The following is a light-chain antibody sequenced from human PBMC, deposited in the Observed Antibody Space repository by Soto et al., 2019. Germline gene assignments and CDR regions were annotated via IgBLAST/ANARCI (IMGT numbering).Light chain of an antibody. J-gene: IGKJ2*01. CDR1: QSLAYSDGNTY. V-gene: IGKV2-30*01. CDR2: KVS. Sequence: DVVMTQSPLSLPVTLGQPASISCRSSQSLAYSDGNTYLNWFQQRPGQSPRRLIYKVSNRDSGVPDRFSGSGSGTDFRVKISRVEAEDVGVYYCMQGTHWPPYTFGQGTKLEIK. CDR3: MQGTHWPPYT.